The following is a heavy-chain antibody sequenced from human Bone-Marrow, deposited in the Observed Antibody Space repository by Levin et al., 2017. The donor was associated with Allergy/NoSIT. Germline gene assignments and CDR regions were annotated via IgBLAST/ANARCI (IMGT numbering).Heavy chain of an antibody. V-gene: IGHV3-23*01. CDR1: GFTFSNYA. CDR3: ARAQDTFWSGYYDAFAI. J-gene: IGHJ3*02. Sequence: PEASVKVSCAASGFTFSNYAMSWVRQAPGKGLEWVAAISGSGGTIHYADSVRGRFTISRDNSKNTLYLQMNSLRAEDTAIYYCARAQDTFWSGYYDAFAIWGQGTMVTVSS. D-gene: IGHD3-3*01. CDR2: ISGSGGTI.